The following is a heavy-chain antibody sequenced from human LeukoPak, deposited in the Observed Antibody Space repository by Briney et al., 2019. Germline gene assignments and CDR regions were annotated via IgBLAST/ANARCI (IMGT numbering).Heavy chain of an antibody. CDR1: GFTFSDYY. CDR2: ISSSGSTI. V-gene: IGHV3-11*01. CDR3: ARFSYDSSGYYSYYYYYYMDV. D-gene: IGHD3-22*01. Sequence: GGSLRLSCAASGFTFSDYYMSWIRQAPGKGLEWVSYISSSGSTIYYADSVKGRFTNSRDNAKNSLYLQMNSLRAEDTAVYYCARFSYDSSGYYSYYYYYYMDVWGKGTTVTISS. J-gene: IGHJ6*03.